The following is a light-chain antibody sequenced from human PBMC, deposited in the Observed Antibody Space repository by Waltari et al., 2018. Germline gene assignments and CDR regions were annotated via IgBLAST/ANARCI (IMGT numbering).Light chain of an antibody. V-gene: IGKV3-15*01. J-gene: IGKJ1*01. Sequence: EIVMTQSPATLSVSPGERVTLSCRARQTVSSNLAWYHQKPGQAPRLLIYGASTRATGIPARFSGSGSGTEFTLTISSLQSEDFAVYYCQQYNYWPPGTFGQGTKVEIK. CDR1: QTVSSN. CDR2: GAS. CDR3: QQYNYWPPGT.